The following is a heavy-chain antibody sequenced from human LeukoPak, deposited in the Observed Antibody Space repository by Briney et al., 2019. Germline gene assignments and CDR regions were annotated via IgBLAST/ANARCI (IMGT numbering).Heavy chain of an antibody. D-gene: IGHD3-22*01. CDR1: GFTFSSYG. Sequence: GRSLRLSCAASGFTFSSYGMHWVRQAPGKGLEWVAVIWYDGSNKYYADSVKGRFTISRDNSKNTLYLQMNSLRAEDTAVYYCARDYDSSGYRGDYYFDYWGQGTLVTVS. V-gene: IGHV3-33*01. CDR3: ARDYDSSGYRGDYYFDY. CDR2: IWYDGSNK. J-gene: IGHJ4*02.